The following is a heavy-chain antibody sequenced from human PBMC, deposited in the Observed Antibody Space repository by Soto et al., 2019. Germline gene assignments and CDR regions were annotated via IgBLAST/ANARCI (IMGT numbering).Heavy chain of an antibody. Sequence: SETLSLTCTVSGGSVTSDEDYWSWIRQFPEKGLEWIGYISNSGSTGYNPSLKTPLSMSVDRSKNQFTLRLTSVTAADTAVYFCATESGSTYGYFDYWGQGTQVTVSS. V-gene: IGHV4-30-4*01. J-gene: IGHJ4*02. CDR3: ATESGSTYGYFDY. CDR1: GGSVTSDEDY. CDR2: ISNSGST. D-gene: IGHD4-17*01.